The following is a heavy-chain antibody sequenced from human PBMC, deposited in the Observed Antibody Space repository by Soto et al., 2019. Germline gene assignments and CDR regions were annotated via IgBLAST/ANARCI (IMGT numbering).Heavy chain of an antibody. CDR3: ARGGVYNPHPETWFDT. V-gene: IGHV4-38-2*02. J-gene: IGHJ5*02. D-gene: IGHD1-20*01. Sequence: ERFGNIFHTGFTYYNPSLKSRVTISVDKSKNQISLELASVTAADTAVYYCARGGVYNPHPETWFDTWGQGTQVTIS. CDR2: IFHTGFT.